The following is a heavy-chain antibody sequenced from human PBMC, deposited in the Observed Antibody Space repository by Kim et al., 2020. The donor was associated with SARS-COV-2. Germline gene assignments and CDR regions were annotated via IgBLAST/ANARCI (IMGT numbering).Heavy chain of an antibody. D-gene: IGHD6-13*01. CDR1: GGTFSSYA. J-gene: IGHJ4*02. CDR2: IIPILGIA. V-gene: IGHV1-69*04. Sequence: SVKVSCKASGGTFSSYAISWVRQAPGQGLEWMGRIIPILGIANYAQKFQGRVTITADKSTSTAYMELSSLRSEDTAVYYCARADSSSPPNYDYWGQGTLVTVSS. CDR3: ARADSSSPPNYDY.